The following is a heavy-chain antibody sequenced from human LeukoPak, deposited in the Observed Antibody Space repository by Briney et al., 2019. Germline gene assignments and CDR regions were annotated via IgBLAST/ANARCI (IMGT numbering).Heavy chain of an antibody. J-gene: IGHJ4*02. CDR2: ISYDGSGK. V-gene: IGHV3-30*18. Sequence: GGSLRLSCASSGFSFRSHGMHWVRQAPGKGLEWVALISYDGSGKYYADSVKGRFTISRDNSKNSLYLQMNSLRPEDTAIYYCAKSNGWGKSDYWGQGTLVTVSS. CDR1: GFSFRSHG. D-gene: IGHD6-19*01. CDR3: AKSNGWGKSDY.